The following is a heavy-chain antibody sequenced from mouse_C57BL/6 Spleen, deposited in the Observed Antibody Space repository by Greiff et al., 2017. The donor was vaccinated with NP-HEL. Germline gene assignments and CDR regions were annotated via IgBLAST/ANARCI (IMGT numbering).Heavy chain of an antibody. D-gene: IGHD2-3*01. CDR1: GDAFSSYW. Sequence: QVQLQQSGAELGKPGASGKSAGKAAGDAFSSYWMNGGKERRGKGHERIGQSEPGDGDTNDNGKCKGKATLTADKSSSTAYMQLSSLTSEDSAVYFCARDDGYYYAMDYWGQGTSVTVSS. CDR2: SEPGDGDT. J-gene: IGHJ4*01. V-gene: IGHV1-80*01. CDR3: ARDDGYYYAMDY.